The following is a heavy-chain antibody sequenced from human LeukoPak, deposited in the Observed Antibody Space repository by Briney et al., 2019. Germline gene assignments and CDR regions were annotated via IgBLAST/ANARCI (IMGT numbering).Heavy chain of an antibody. CDR1: GGSFSGYY. V-gene: IGHV4-34*01. CDR2: INHSGST. CDR3: ARITDYSDYYYYSMDV. Sequence: SETLSLTCAVYGGSFSGYYWSWIRQPPGKGLEWIGEINHSGSTNYNPSLKSRVTISVDTSKNQFSLKLSSVTAADTAVYYCARITDYSDYYYYSMDVWGKGTTVTVSS. D-gene: IGHD4-11*01. J-gene: IGHJ6*03.